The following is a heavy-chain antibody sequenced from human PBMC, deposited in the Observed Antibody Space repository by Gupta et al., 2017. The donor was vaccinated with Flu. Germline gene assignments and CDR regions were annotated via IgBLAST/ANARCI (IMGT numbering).Heavy chain of an antibody. J-gene: IGHJ4*02. CDR2: IWYDGSNK. CDR3: ARGILVAGNYFDY. Sequence: QVQLVESGGGVVQPGRSLRLSCAASGFTFSSYGMHWVRQAPGKGLEWVAVIWYDGSNKYYADSVKGRFTISRDNSKNTLYLQMNSLRAEDTAVYYCARGILVAGNYFDYWGQGTLVTVSS. V-gene: IGHV3-33*01. CDR1: GFTFSSYG. D-gene: IGHD6-19*01.